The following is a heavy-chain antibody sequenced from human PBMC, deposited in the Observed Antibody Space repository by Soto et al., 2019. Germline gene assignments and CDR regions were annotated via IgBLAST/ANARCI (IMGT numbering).Heavy chain of an antibody. CDR2: INAGNGNT. CDR3: ARAVFIAAAAQGY. CDR1: GYTFTSYA. J-gene: IGHJ4*02. D-gene: IGHD6-13*01. Sequence: ASVKVSCKASGYTFTSYAMHWVRQAPGQRLEWMGWINAGNGNTKYSQKFQGRVTITRDTSASTAYMELSSLRSEDTAVYYCARAVFIAAAAQGYWAQGTMVTVSS. V-gene: IGHV1-3*01.